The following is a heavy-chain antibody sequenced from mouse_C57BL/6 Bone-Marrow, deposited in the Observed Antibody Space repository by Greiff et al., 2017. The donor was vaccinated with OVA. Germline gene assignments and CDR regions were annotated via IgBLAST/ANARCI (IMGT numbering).Heavy chain of an antibody. Sequence: VQLQQSGAELVRPGASVKLSCTASGFNIKDDYMHWVKQRPEQGLEWIGWIDPENGDTEYASKFQGKATITADTSSNTAYLQLSSLTFEDTAVYYCTTTHLLWYPYFDYWGQGTTLTVSS. J-gene: IGHJ2*01. CDR1: GFNIKDDY. V-gene: IGHV14-4*01. CDR2: IDPENGDT. D-gene: IGHD2-1*01. CDR3: TTTHLLWYPYFDY.